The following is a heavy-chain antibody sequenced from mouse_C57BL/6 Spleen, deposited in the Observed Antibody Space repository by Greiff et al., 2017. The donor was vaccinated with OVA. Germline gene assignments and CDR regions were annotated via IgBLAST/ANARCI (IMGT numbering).Heavy chain of an antibody. J-gene: IGHJ4*01. Sequence: VQLQESGAELVKPGASVKLSCKASGYTFTEYTIHWVKQRSGQGLEWIGWFYPGSGSIKYNEKFKDKATLTADKSSSTVYMELSSLTSEDSAVYFCARHEEKRNTRGYAMDYWGQGTSVTVSS. D-gene: IGHD5-2*01. CDR2: FYPGSGSI. V-gene: IGHV1-62-2*01. CDR3: ARHEEKRNTRGYAMDY. CDR1: GYTFTEYT.